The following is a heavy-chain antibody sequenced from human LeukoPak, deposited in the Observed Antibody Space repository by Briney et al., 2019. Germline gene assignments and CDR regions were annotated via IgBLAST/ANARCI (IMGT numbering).Heavy chain of an antibody. D-gene: IGHD3-10*01. CDR1: GFSFSYAR. V-gene: IGHV3-15*01. CDR3: TTDLNQRLKWFGNPLDH. CDR2: IRSETDGATT. J-gene: IGHJ4*02. Sequence: GGSLRLSCVASGFSFSYARMSWVRQAPGKGLQWVGHIRSETDGATTDYAAAVQGRFTISRDDSKKMLYLEMNSLTTEDTAVYYCTTDLNQRLKWFGNPLDHWGQGTPVTVSS.